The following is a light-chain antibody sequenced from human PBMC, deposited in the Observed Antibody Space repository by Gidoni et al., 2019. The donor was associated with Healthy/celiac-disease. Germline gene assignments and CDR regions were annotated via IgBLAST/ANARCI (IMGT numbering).Light chain of an antibody. CDR1: QSVRSY. Sequence: EIVLTQSPATLSLSPGESATLSCRASQSVRSYVAWYQQKTGQAPSLLIYDASNRATGIPARFSGSGSGTAFTLPISSLEPEDFAVYYCQQRSNWPPLTFGGGTKVEIK. V-gene: IGKV3-11*01. CDR2: DAS. CDR3: QQRSNWPPLT. J-gene: IGKJ4*01.